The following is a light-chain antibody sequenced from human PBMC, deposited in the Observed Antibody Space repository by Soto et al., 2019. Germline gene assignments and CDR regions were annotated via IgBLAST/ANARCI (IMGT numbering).Light chain of an antibody. CDR2: DAS. Sequence: IVLTQSPGTLSLSPGERATLSFRASQSVSIHLAWYQQKPGQAPRLLIYDASKRATGIPGRFSGSGSGTDFTLTISSLEPEDFAVYYCQQRSNWPPALSFGGGTKVDIK. V-gene: IGKV3-11*01. CDR3: QQRSNWPPALS. CDR1: QSVSIH. J-gene: IGKJ4*01.